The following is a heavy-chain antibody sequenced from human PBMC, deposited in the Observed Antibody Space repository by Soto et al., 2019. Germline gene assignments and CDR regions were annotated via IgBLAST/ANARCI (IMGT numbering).Heavy chain of an antibody. V-gene: IGHV4-34*01. J-gene: IGHJ6*02. CDR3: AIQWWYDFWIGYYIYYYYGMDV. D-gene: IGHD3-3*01. CDR1: GVSFSGYY. CDR2: INHSGST. Sequence: PSETLSLSCAVYGVSFSGYYWSWIRQPPGQGLEWIGEINHSGSTNYNPSLKSRVTISVDTSKNQFSLKLSSVTAADTAVYYCAIQWWYDFWIGYYIYYYYGMDVWGQGTTVTVSS.